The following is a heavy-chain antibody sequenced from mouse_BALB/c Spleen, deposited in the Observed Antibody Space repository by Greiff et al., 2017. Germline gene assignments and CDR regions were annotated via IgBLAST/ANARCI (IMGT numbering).Heavy chain of an antibody. CDR1: GFTFSSYT. V-gene: IGHV5-12-2*01. D-gene: IGHD4-1*01. Sequence: EVQLVESGGGLVQPGGSLKLSCAASGFTFSSYTMSWVRQTPEKRLEWVAYISNGGGSTYYPDTVKGRFTISRDNPKNTLFLQMTSLRSEDTAMYYCAREELTGIYFDYWGQGTTLTVSS. CDR2: ISNGGGST. J-gene: IGHJ2*01. CDR3: AREELTGIYFDY.